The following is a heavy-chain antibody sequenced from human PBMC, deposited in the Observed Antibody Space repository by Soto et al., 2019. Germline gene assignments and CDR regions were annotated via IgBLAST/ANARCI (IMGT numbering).Heavy chain of an antibody. D-gene: IGHD3-3*01. CDR3: AKVPPAITIFGVVTESDY. CDR1: GFTFSSYG. V-gene: IGHV3-30*18. J-gene: IGHJ4*02. Sequence: GGSLRLSCAASGFTFSSYGMHWVRQAPGKGLEWVAVISYDGSNKYYADSVKGRFTISRDNSKNTLYLQMNSLRAEDTAVYYCAKVPPAITIFGVVTESDYWGQGTLVTVSS. CDR2: ISYDGSNK.